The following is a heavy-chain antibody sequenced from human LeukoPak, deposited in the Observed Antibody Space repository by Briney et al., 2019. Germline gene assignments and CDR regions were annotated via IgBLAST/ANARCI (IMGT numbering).Heavy chain of an antibody. CDR2: IYYSGST. CDR1: GGSISSGGYY. CDR3: ARDWDLLLDY. V-gene: IGHV4-31*03. J-gene: IGHJ4*02. Sequence: SETLSLTCTVSGGSISSGGYYWSWIRQHPGKGLEWIGYIYYSGSTYYNPSLKSRVTISVDTSKNQFSLKLSSVTAADTAVYYCARDWDLLLDYWGQGTLVTVSS. D-gene: IGHD1-26*01.